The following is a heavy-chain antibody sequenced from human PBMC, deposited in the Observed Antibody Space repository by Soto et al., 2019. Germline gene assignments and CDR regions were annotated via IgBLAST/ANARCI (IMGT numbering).Heavy chain of an antibody. CDR3: VFRIVVLKDGMDV. CDR1: GLTFSNYA. V-gene: IGHV1-69*01. Sequence: QVQLVQSGAEVKKPGSSVKVSCNASGLTFSNYAISWVRQAPGQGPEWMGGIVHLYGTTNYAQRFQGRVTITADESTSTGYMELSSLTSDDTAVYYCVFRIVVLKDGMDVWGQGTTVTVSS. D-gene: IGHD2-21*01. CDR2: IVHLYGTT. J-gene: IGHJ6*02.